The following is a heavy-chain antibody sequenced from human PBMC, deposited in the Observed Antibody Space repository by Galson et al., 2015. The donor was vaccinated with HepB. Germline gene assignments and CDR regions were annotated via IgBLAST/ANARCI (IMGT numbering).Heavy chain of an antibody. CDR2: IIPIFGTA. CDR3: ARDGPRGAGGNSGLVDY. D-gene: IGHD4-23*01. Sequence: SVKVSCKASGGTLSSYAISWVRQAPGQGLEWMGGIIPIFGTANYAQKFQGRVTITADKSTSTAYMELSSLRSEDTAVYYCARDGPRGAGGNSGLVDYWGQGTLVTVSS. CDR1: GGTLSSYA. V-gene: IGHV1-69*06. J-gene: IGHJ4*02.